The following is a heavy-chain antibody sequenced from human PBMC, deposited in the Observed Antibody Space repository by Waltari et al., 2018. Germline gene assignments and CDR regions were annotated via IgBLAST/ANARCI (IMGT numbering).Heavy chain of an antibody. Sequence: QVQLVQSGAEVKKPGASVKVSCKASGYTFTSYDINWVRQATGQGLEWMVWRNPNSGNTGYAPKFQGRGTMTRTTSISTAYMDLSSLRSEDTAVYYCARRRGSSWYSFSTNWFDPWGQGTLVTVSS. J-gene: IGHJ5*02. D-gene: IGHD6-13*01. CDR3: ARRRGSSWYSFSTNWFDP. V-gene: IGHV1-8*01. CDR2: RNPNSGNT. CDR1: GYTFTSYD.